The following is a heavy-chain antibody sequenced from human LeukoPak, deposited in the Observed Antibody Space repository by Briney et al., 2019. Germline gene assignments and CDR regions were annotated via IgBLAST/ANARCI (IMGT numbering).Heavy chain of an antibody. V-gene: IGHV3-74*01. Sequence: GGSLRLSCAVSGFTFRTYWMHWVRQVPGEGLVWVSRINEDGSITNYADSVKGRFSISRDNAKNTLYLQMNSLRAEDTAVYYCAKLSIGTVSFYDSSGYRSFDYWGQGTLVTVSS. J-gene: IGHJ4*02. D-gene: IGHD3-22*01. CDR2: INEDGSIT. CDR1: GFTFRTYW. CDR3: AKLSIGTVSFYDSSGYRSFDY.